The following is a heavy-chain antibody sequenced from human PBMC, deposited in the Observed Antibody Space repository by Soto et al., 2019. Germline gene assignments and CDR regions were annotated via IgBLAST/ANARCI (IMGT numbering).Heavy chain of an antibody. CDR1: GRTFNINADF. CDR2: IDSGGNT. J-gene: IGHJ4*02. D-gene: IGHD1-26*01. V-gene: IGHV4-39*01. CDR3: VKRSLLMAPT. Sequence: SETLSLTCTVSGRTFNINADFWCLAWLRQPPGKGLGWIGSIDSGGNTRYNAPLKSRVIISADRSKNQFSLSLNSGTAADTAVYYCVKRSLLMAPTWGQGIQVTVS.